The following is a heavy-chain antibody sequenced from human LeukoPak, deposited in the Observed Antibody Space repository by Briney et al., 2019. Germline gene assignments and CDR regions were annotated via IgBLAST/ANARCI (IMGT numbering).Heavy chain of an antibody. CDR1: GYSFTGYD. D-gene: IGHD1-26*01. CDR2: MNPNNGNT. J-gene: IGHJ6*03. CDR3: ARPTGRPSNYYSMDV. V-gene: IGHV1-8*01. Sequence: ASVKVSCXASGYSFTGYDINWVRQATGQGLEWMGWMNPNNGNTGYAQRFQGRVTMTRDTATSTAYMELSSLKFEDTAVYYCARPTGRPSNYYSMDVWGKGTTVAVSS.